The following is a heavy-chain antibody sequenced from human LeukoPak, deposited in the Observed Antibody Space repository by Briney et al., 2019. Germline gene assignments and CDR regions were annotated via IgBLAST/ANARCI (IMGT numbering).Heavy chain of an antibody. D-gene: IGHD1-26*01. V-gene: IGHV3-21*04. CDR2: ISSSSSYI. J-gene: IGHJ5*02. CDR1: GFTFSSYS. Sequence: PGGSLRLSCAASGFTFSSYSMNWVRQAPGKGLEWVSSISSSSSYIYYADSVKGRFTISRDNAKDSLYLQMNSLRAEDTAVYYRARAPSNELVAGWFDPWGQGTLVTVSS. CDR3: ARAPSNELVAGWFDP.